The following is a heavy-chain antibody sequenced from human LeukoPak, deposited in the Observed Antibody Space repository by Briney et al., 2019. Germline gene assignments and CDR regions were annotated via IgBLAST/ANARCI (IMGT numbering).Heavy chain of an antibody. J-gene: IGHJ5*02. CDR3: AREALNEYSYDSSGYYDP. D-gene: IGHD3-22*01. CDR2: IISSGSTI. V-gene: IGHV3-48*03. CDR1: GFTFSSYE. Sequence: PGGSLRLSCAASGFTFSSYEMNGVRQAPGKGLEWVSYIISSGSTIYYAHSVKGRFTISREHPKNSLYLQMNSLRAEDPAVYYCAREALNEYSYDSSGYYDPWGQGTLVTVSS.